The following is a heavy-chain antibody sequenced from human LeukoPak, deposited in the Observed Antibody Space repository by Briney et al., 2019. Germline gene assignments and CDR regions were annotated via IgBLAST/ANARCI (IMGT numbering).Heavy chain of an antibody. D-gene: IGHD6-6*01. Sequence: SETLSLTCTISGGSISSYYWSWIRQPPGKGLEWIGYIYYSGSTNYNPSLKSRVTISVDTSKNQSSLKLRSVTAADTAVYYCARLDSSSDAFDVWGQGTMVTVSS. CDR2: IYYSGST. CDR3: ARLDSSSDAFDV. CDR1: GGSISSYY. J-gene: IGHJ3*01. V-gene: IGHV4-59*01.